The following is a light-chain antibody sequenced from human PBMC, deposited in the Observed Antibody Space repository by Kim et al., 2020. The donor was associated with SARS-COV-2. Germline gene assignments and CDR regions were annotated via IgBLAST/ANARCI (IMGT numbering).Light chain of an antibody. Sequence: SASVGDRFTITWRASQDISSWLAWYQQKPGKAPKLLIYAASSLQRGVPSRFSGSGSGTDFTLTISRLQPEDFAIYYCQQANSFPLTFGGGTNLEI. CDR1: QDISSW. V-gene: IGKV1-12*01. CDR2: AAS. CDR3: QQANSFPLT. J-gene: IGKJ4*01.